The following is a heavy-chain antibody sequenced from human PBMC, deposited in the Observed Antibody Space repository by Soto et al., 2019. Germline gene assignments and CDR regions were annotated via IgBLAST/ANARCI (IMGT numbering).Heavy chain of an antibody. D-gene: IGHD6-19*01. Sequence: ASVKVSFKASGYTFTSYYMHWVRQAPGQGLEWMGIINPSGGSTSYAQKFQGRVTMTRDTSTSTVYMELSSLRSEDTAVYYCARDAQWLVRYDYYGMDVWGQGTTVTVSS. CDR2: INPSGGST. V-gene: IGHV1-46*01. CDR3: ARDAQWLVRYDYYGMDV. CDR1: GYTFTSYY. J-gene: IGHJ6*02.